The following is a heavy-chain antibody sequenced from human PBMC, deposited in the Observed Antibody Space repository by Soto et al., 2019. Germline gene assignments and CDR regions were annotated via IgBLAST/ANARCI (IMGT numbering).Heavy chain of an antibody. Sequence: LSLTCAVSGVSITTNGYSWSWIRQPPGKGLEWIGYIYPSGTIFYNPSLNSRVTISADTSNNQFSLKLTSVTAADTAVYFCATYTAFAKYYFDYWGRGTLVTVSS. CDR3: ATYTAFAKYYFDY. V-gene: IGHV4-30-2*01. J-gene: IGHJ4*02. CDR2: IYPSGTI. CDR1: GVSITTNGYS. D-gene: IGHD3-16*01.